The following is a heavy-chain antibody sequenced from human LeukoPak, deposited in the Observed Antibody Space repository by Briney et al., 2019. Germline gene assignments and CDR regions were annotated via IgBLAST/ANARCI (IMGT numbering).Heavy chain of an antibody. CDR3: ARLGSSYYFDY. CDR1: GGSISSYY. CDR2: VYYSEST. D-gene: IGHD3-16*01. Sequence: SETLSLTCTVSGGSISSYYWSWIRQPPGKGLEWIGYVYYSESTNYNPSLKSRVTISVDTSKNQFSLKLSSVTAADTAVYYCARLGSSYYFDYWGQGTLVTVSS. J-gene: IGHJ4*02. V-gene: IGHV4-59*08.